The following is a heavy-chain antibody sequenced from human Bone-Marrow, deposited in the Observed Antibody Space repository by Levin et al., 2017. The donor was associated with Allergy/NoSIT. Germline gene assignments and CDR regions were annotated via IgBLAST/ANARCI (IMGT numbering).Heavy chain of an antibody. V-gene: IGHV3-30*18. CDR3: AKELRGRGQLGSYYYYGMDV. CDR1: GFTFSSYG. J-gene: IGHJ6*02. D-gene: IGHD6-6*01. CDR2: ISYDGSNK. Sequence: GGSLRLSCAASGFTFSSYGMHWVRQAPGKGLEWVAVISYDGSNKYYADSVKGRFTISRDNSKNTLYLQMNSLRAEDTAVYYCAKELRGRGQLGSYYYYGMDVWGQGTTVTVSS.